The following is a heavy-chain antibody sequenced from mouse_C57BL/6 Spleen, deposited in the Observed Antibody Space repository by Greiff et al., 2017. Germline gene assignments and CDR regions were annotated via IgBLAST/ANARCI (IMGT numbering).Heavy chain of an antibody. V-gene: IGHV1-52*01. CDR2: IDPSDSET. D-gene: IGHD2-4*01. Sequence: VQLQQPGAELVRPGSSVKLSCKASGYTFTSYWMHWVKQRPIQGLEWIGNIDPSDSETHYNQKFKDKATLTVDKSSSTAYMQLSSLTSEDSAVYYGARNDCGLLGYFDYWGQGTTLTVSS. CDR1: GYTFTSYW. J-gene: IGHJ2*01. CDR3: ARNDCGLLGYFDY.